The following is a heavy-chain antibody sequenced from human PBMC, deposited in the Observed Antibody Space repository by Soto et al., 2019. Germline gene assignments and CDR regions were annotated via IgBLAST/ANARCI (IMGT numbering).Heavy chain of an antibody. Sequence: PSETLSLTCTVSGGSISSYYWSWIRQPPGKGLEWIGYIYYSGSTNYNPSLKSRVTITKDTSKNQVVLTMTNMDPVDTATYYCAHLERGLNFDYWGQGTLVTVSS. V-gene: IGHV4-59*01. CDR1: GGSISSYY. CDR3: AHLERGLNFDY. CDR2: IYYSGST. D-gene: IGHD1-1*01. J-gene: IGHJ4*02.